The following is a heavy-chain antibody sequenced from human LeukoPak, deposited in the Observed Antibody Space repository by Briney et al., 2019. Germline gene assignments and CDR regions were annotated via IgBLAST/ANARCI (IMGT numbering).Heavy chain of an antibody. CDR3: ARAVHYYDSSGYYYFGY. Sequence: ASVKVSCKASGYTFTGYYMHWVRQAPGQGLEWMGWINPNSGGTNYAQKFQGRVTMTRDTSISTAYMELSRLRSDDTAAYYCARAVHYYDSSGYYYFGYWGQGTLVTVSS. V-gene: IGHV1-2*02. CDR1: GYTFTGYY. D-gene: IGHD3-22*01. J-gene: IGHJ4*02. CDR2: INPNSGGT.